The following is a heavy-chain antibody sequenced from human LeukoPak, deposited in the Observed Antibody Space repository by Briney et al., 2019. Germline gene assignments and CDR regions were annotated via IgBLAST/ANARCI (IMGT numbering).Heavy chain of an antibody. Sequence: KTSETLSLTCTVSGGSVSSGSYYWSWIRQPPGKGLEWIGYIYYSGSTNYNPSLKSRVTISVDTSKNQFSLKLSSVTAADTAVYYCARGIWNDDAFDIWGQGTMVTVSS. V-gene: IGHV4-61*01. J-gene: IGHJ3*02. CDR1: GGSVSSGSYY. CDR2: IYYSGST. CDR3: ARGIWNDDAFDI. D-gene: IGHD1-1*01.